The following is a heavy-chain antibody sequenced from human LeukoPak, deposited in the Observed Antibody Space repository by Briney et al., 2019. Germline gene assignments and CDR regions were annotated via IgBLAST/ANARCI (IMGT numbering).Heavy chain of an antibody. Sequence: ASVKVSCKASGYTFANFGITWVRQAPGQGLEWMGWISVYNGNTNYAQNLQGRVTLTTDTSTSTAYMELRSLRSDDTALYYCARTCSSSSCYLVHWGQGTLVTVSS. CDR1: GYTFANFG. D-gene: IGHD2-2*01. CDR3: ARTCSSSSCYLVH. CDR2: ISVYNGNT. V-gene: IGHV1-18*01. J-gene: IGHJ4*02.